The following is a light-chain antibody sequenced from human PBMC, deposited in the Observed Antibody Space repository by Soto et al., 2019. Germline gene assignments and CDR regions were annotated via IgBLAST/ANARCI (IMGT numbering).Light chain of an antibody. CDR1: QRVGNDY. Sequence: EIVLTQSPGTLSLSPGERATLSCRASQRVGNDYLAWYQQKPGQAPRLLIDDASRRAAGIPDRFSGSGSGTDFTLTISRLEPEDFAVYYCQQCATSPLTFGQGTRVDIK. J-gene: IGKJ1*01. V-gene: IGKV3-20*01. CDR2: DAS. CDR3: QQCATSPLT.